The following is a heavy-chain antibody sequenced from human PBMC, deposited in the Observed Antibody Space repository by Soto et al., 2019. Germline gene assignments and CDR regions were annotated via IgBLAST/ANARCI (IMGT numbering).Heavy chain of an antibody. J-gene: IGHJ4*02. V-gene: IGHV4-39*01. CDR3: VSDYGGLDCFGN. CDR2: IYYSGST. D-gene: IGHD4-17*01. Sequence: QLQLQESGPGLVKPSETLSLTCTVSGASISSSSFYWGWIRQPPGKGLEWLGSIYYSGSTYYNPSLKSRVTISVDTSKNQFSLNLRSLTAADTAVYYCVSDYGGLDCFGNWGQGTLVTVSS. CDR1: GASISSSSFY.